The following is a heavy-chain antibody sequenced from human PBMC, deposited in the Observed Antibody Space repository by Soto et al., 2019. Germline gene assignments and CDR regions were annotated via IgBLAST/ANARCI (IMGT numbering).Heavy chain of an antibody. V-gene: IGHV3-23*01. J-gene: IGHJ4*02. Sequence: EVQLLESGGGLVQPGGSLRLSCAVSGLTFSSYAMSWVRQGPGKGLEWVSTISGSGGSTYYADSVKGRFTISRDNSKNTLYLQMNSLRAEDTAVYYCANSVADGYNYWGQGTLVTVSS. D-gene: IGHD5-12*01. CDR2: ISGSGGST. CDR1: GLTFSSYA. CDR3: ANSVADGYNY.